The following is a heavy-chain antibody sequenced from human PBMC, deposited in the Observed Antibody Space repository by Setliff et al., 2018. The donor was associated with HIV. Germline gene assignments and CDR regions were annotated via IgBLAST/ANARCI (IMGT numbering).Heavy chain of an antibody. CDR1: GGSFSDYY. J-gene: IGHJ4*02. CDR2: IYHSGST. CDR3: ARAGAVADPFDY. Sequence: SETLSLTCAVYGGSFSDYYWSWIRQPPGKGLEWIGEIYHSGSTIYNPSLKSRVTISVDTSKNQFSLKLSSVTAADTAVYYCARAGAVADPFDYWGQGTLVTVSS. V-gene: IGHV4-34*01. D-gene: IGHD6-19*01.